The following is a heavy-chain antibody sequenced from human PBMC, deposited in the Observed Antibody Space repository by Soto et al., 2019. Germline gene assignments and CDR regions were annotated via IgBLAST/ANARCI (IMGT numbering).Heavy chain of an antibody. J-gene: IGHJ6*02. CDR3: AKPERYASGMDV. V-gene: IGHV3-23*01. Sequence: EVQLLESGGGLVQPGGSLRLSCAASGFNFKNYAMNWVRQAPGKGLEWASGISARGDSTYYADSVRGRFTISRDNSNNTVFLRMSGLGVEDTAIYYCAKPERYASGMDVWGQGTTVTVSS. CDR1: GFNFKNYA. CDR2: ISARGDST. D-gene: IGHD2-2*01.